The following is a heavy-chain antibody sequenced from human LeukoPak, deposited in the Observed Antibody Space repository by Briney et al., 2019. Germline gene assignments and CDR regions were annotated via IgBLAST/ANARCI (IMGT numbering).Heavy chain of an antibody. Sequence: GGSLRLSCAASGFTFSSYAMHWVRQAPGKGLEWVAVISYDGSNKYYADSVKGRFTISRDNSKNTLYLQMNSLRAEDTAVYYCARVTSSSWEYYFDYWGQGTLVTVSS. CDR2: ISYDGSNK. CDR3: ARVTSSSWEYYFDY. CDR1: GFTFSSYA. D-gene: IGHD6-13*01. J-gene: IGHJ4*02. V-gene: IGHV3-30-3*01.